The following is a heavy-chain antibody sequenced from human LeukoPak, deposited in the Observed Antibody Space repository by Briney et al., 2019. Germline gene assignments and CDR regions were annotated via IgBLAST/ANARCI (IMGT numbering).Heavy chain of an antibody. CDR3: AKGVGYCSGGSCQQFDY. Sequence: AGGSLRLSCAASGFTFSSYWMHWVRQAPGKGLVWVSRINSDGSSTSYADSVKGRFTISRDNAKNSMYLQMNSLRAEDTAVYYCAKGVGYCSGGSCQQFDYWGQGTLVTVSS. D-gene: IGHD2-15*01. CDR2: INSDGSST. CDR1: GFTFSSYW. V-gene: IGHV3-74*01. J-gene: IGHJ4*02.